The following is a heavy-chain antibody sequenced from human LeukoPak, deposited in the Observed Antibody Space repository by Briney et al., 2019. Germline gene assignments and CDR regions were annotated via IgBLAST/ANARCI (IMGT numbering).Heavy chain of an antibody. J-gene: IGHJ3*02. Sequence: ASVKVSCKASGYTFTSYAMHWVRQAPGKGLEWMGGFDPEDGETIYAQKFQGRVTMTEDTSTDTAYMELSSLRSEDTAVYYRAKQRGLYDFWSGSDPGAFDIWGQGTMVTVSS. CDR2: FDPEDGET. CDR1: GYTFTSYA. CDR3: AKQRGLYDFWSGSDPGAFDI. V-gene: IGHV1-24*01. D-gene: IGHD3-3*01.